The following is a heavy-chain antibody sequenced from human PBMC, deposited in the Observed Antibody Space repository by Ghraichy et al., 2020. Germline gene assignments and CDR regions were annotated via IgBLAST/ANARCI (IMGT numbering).Heavy chain of an antibody. Sequence: SETLSLTCTVSGGSISSSSYYWGWIRQPPGKGLEWIGSIYYSGSTYYNPSLKSRVTIPVDTSKNQFSLKLSSVTAADTAVYYCARQSLKIVAAAGTYCFDYWGQGTLVTVSS. CDR1: GGSISSSSYY. CDR2: IYYSGST. D-gene: IGHD6-13*01. CDR3: ARQSLKIVAAAGTYCFDY. V-gene: IGHV4-39*01. J-gene: IGHJ4*02.